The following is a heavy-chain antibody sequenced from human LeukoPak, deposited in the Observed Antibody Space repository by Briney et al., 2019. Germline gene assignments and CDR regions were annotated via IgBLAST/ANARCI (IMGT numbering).Heavy chain of an antibody. CDR1: GGTFSSYA. V-gene: IGHV1-2*02. CDR3: ARDGNPLTTPVGY. Sequence: ASVKVSCKASGGTFSSYAISWVRQAPGQGLEWMGWINPNSGGTNYAQKFQGRVTMTRDTSISTAYMELSRLRSDDTAVYYCARDGNPLTTPVGYWGQGTLVTVSS. J-gene: IGHJ4*02. CDR2: INPNSGGT. D-gene: IGHD1-14*01.